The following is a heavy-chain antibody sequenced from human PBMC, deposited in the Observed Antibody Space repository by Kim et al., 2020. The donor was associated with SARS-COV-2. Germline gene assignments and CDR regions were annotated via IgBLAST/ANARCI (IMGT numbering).Heavy chain of an antibody. Sequence: SVKVSCKASGGTFSSYAISWVRQAPGQGLEWMGGIIPIFGTANYAQKFQGRVTITADESTSTAYMELSSLRSEDTAVYYCAREGRVYYYDSSGYYTLGANWYFDLWGRGTLVTVSS. CDR2: IIPIFGTA. CDR1: GGTFSSYA. D-gene: IGHD3-22*01. CDR3: AREGRVYYYDSSGYYTLGANWYFDL. V-gene: IGHV1-69*13. J-gene: IGHJ2*01.